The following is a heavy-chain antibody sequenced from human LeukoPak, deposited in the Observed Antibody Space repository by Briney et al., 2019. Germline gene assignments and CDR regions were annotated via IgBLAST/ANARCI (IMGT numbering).Heavy chain of an antibody. J-gene: IGHJ6*03. Sequence: PGGSLRLSCSASGFTVSSYAMYWVHQAPGKGLEYISAISSNGGSTYYADSVKGRFTISRDNSKNTLYLQMSSLRAEDTAVYYCVSGYCSGGRCYSRDAWGQGTTVTVSS. CDR2: ISSNGGST. CDR1: GFTVSSYA. V-gene: IGHV3-64D*06. CDR3: VSGYCSGGRCYSRDA. D-gene: IGHD2-15*01.